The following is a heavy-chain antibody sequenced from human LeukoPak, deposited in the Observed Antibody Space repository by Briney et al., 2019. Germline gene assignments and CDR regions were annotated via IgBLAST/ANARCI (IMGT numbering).Heavy chain of an antibody. D-gene: IGHD6-13*01. CDR2: IWYDGSNK. CDR3: AREMVRYSRSWYYFDY. J-gene: IGHJ4*02. CDR1: GFSFSHHG. V-gene: IGHV3-33*01. Sequence: GGSLRLSCAASGFSFSHHGMHWVRQAPGKGLEWVVVIWYDGSNKYYADSVKGRFTISRDNSKNTLFLQMNSLRAEDTAVYYCAREMVRYSRSWYYFDYWGQGTLVTVSS.